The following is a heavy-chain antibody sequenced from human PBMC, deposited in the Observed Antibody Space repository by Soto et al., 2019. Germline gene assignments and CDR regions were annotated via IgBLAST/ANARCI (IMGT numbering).Heavy chain of an antibody. Sequence: QVQLVESGGGVVQPGRSLRLSCAASGFTFSSYGRHWVRQAPGTGLEWVAVISYDGSDKYYADSVKCRFTISRDNSNNPLYLQMDILRAEDTAVGYCAKGVVVATTYLQHWGQVTLVTVSS. J-gene: IGHJ1*01. CDR3: AKGVVVATTYLQH. D-gene: IGHD2-15*01. V-gene: IGHV3-30*18. CDR1: GFTFSSYG. CDR2: ISYDGSDK.